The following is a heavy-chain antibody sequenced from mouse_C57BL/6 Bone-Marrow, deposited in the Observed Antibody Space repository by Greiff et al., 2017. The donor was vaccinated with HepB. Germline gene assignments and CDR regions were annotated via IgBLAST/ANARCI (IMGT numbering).Heavy chain of an antibody. V-gene: IGHV1-54*01. CDR2: INPGSGGT. D-gene: IGHD1-1*01. CDR1: GYAFTNYL. Sequence: QVQLQQSGAELVRPGTSVKVSCKASGYAFTNYLIEWVKQRPGQGLEWIGVINPGSGGTNYNEKFKGKATLTADKSSSNAYMQLSSLTSEDSAVYFCTRWPGYGSSGYFYVWGTGTTVTVSS. CDR3: TRWPGYGSSGYFYV. J-gene: IGHJ1*03.